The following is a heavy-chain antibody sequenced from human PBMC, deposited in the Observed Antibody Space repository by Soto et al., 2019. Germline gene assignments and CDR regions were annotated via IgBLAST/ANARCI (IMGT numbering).Heavy chain of an antibody. CDR1: RFSFSIYT. Sequence: EVQLVESGGGLVKPGGSLRLSCAASRFSFSIYTMNWVRQAPGKGLEWVSYISSSSTYMYYADSVKGRFTISRDNAKNSLYLQLNSPRAEDTAVYYCARGGVDDYGDNSFDSWGQGTLVTVSS. D-gene: IGHD4-17*01. CDR3: ARGGVDDYGDNSFDS. V-gene: IGHV3-21*01. CDR2: ISSSSTYM. J-gene: IGHJ4*02.